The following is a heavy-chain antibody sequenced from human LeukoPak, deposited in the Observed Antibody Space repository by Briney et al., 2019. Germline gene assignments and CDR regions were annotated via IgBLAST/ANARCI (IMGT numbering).Heavy chain of an antibody. J-gene: IGHJ6*03. D-gene: IGHD3-10*01. CDR3: SKLPNRIPGVIIMNYYYMDV. Sequence: GGSLRLSCAASGFTFSSYGMSWVRQAPGKGLEWVSAISGSGGSTYYADSVKGRFTISRDNSKNTLYLQMNSLRAEDTAVYYCSKLPNRIPGVIIMNYYYMDVWVKGTTVTIPS. CDR1: GFTFSSYG. CDR2: ISGSGGST. V-gene: IGHV3-23*01.